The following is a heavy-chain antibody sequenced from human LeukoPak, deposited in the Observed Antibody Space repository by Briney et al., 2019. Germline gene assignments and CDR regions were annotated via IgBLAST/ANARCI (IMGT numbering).Heavy chain of an antibody. D-gene: IGHD6-19*01. CDR2: IKQDGSEK. Sequence: GGSLRLSCAASGFTFSNTYMTWVRQAPGKGLEWVANIKQDGSEKFYVDSVRGRLTISRDNAKNALYLQMNSLRAEDTAIYYCARGQGWLVDYWGQGTLVTVSS. V-gene: IGHV3-7*05. CDR1: GFTFSNTY. CDR3: ARGQGWLVDY. J-gene: IGHJ4*02.